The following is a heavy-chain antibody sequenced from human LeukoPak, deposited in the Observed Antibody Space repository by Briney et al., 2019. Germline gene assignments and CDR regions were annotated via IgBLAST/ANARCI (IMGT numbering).Heavy chain of an antibody. J-gene: IGHJ5*02. Sequence: ASVKVSCKASGYTFTSYSITWVRQAPGQGLEWMAWSNPYNDNTNYAPKLQDRVTVTTDTSTSTAYMEMRSLKSDDTAVYYCAKDHSYDWYNWFDPWGQGTLVTVSS. CDR2: SNPYNDNT. CDR1: GYTFTSYS. V-gene: IGHV1-18*01. D-gene: IGHD5-12*01. CDR3: AKDHSYDWYNWFDP.